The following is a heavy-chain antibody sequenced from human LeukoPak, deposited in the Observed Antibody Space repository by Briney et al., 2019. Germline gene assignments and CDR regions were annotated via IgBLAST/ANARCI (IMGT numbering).Heavy chain of an antibody. Sequence: ASVKVSCKASGYTFTSYDINWVRQATGQGLEWMGWLNPNSGNTGYAQKFRGRVTMTRSTSISTAYMELNSLRSEDTAVYYCARGPPGSGTYLVDYWGQGTLVTVSS. CDR3: ARGPPGSGTYLVDY. CDR1: GYTFTSYD. V-gene: IGHV1-8*01. CDR2: LNPNSGNT. J-gene: IGHJ4*02. D-gene: IGHD3-10*01.